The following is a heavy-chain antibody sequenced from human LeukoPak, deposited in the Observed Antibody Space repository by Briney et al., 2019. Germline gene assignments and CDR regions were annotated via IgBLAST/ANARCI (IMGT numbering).Heavy chain of an antibody. CDR2: ISGSGGST. D-gene: IGHD6-19*01. Sequence: TGGSLRLSCAASGFTFSNYAMSWVRQAPGKGLEWVSAISGSGGSTYYADSVKGRFTISRDNSKNTLYLQMNSLRAEDTAVYYCANSLPSGWFGWYFDYWGQGTLVTVSS. V-gene: IGHV3-23*01. J-gene: IGHJ4*02. CDR1: GFTFSNYA. CDR3: ANSLPSGWFGWYFDY.